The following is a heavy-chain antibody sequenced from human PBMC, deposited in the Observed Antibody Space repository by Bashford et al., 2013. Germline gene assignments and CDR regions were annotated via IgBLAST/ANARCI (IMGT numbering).Heavy chain of an antibody. CDR1: GYTFTSYA. CDR2: INAGNGNT. Sequence: ASVKVSCKASGYTFTSYAMHWVRQAPGQRLEWMGWINAGNGNTKYSQKFQGRVTITRDTSASTAYMELSSLRSEDTAVYYCARXTGRPGYYYYYGMDVWGQGTTVTVSS. V-gene: IGHV1-3*01. CDR3: ARXTGRPGYYYYYGMDV. D-gene: IGHD2-8*02. J-gene: IGHJ6*02.